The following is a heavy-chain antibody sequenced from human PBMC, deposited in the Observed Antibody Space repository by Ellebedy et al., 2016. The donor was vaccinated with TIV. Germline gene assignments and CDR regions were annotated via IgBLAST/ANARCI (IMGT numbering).Heavy chain of an antibody. V-gene: IGHV3-23*01. CDR1: GFTFSTYA. D-gene: IGHD3-10*01. Sequence: GESLKISCASSGFTFSTYAMSWVRQAPGRGLEWVSTISGSGGGTYYTDSVKARFTISRDNSKNTLYLQMNSLRAGDTAIYYCARLRYFGSGSYSDYWGQGTLVTVSS. CDR3: ARLRYFGSGSYSDY. CDR2: ISGSGGGT. J-gene: IGHJ4*02.